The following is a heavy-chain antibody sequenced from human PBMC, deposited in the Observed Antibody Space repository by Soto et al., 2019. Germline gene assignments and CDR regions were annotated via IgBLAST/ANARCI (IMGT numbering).Heavy chain of an antibody. CDR1: GFTFSISI. D-gene: IGHD5-12*01. CDR3: AKSRVAEDY. V-gene: IGHV3-23*01. CDR2: IGNSGGNT. J-gene: IGHJ4*02. Sequence: PGGSLRLSCAASGFTFSISIMSWVRQAPGKGLEWVSYIGNSGGNTYYADSVKGRFTISRDNSKNTLFLQMDSLRAEDTAVYHCAKSRVAEDYWGQGTLVTVSS.